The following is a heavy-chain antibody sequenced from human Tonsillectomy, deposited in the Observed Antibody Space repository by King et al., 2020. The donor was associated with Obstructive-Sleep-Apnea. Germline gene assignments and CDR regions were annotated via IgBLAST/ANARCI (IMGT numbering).Heavy chain of an antibody. J-gene: IGHJ5*02. D-gene: IGHD4-17*01. V-gene: IGHV3-48*04. CDR2: ISGSSSTI. CDR3: ARGGGRYGDFVFHWFAP. CDR1: GFTFSNYS. Sequence: VQLVDSGGGLVQPGGSLRLSCAASGFTFSNYSMNWVRQAPGKGLEWVSYISGSSSTIYYADSVKGRFTISRDNAKNSLYLQMNSLRAEDTAVYYCARGGGRYGDFVFHWFAPWGQGTLVTVSS.